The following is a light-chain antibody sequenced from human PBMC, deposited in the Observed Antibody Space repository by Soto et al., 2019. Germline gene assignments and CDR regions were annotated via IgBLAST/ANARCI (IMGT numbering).Light chain of an antibody. CDR3: QHYVTSSIT. Sequence: EIVLTQSPPTLSLFPGERATLSCRASQSVSSNVAWYQQKPGQAPRLLMYGASSRATGTPDRISGGGSGTDFTLTISRLEPEDFAVYYCQHYVTSSITFGQGTRLEIK. J-gene: IGKJ5*01. CDR1: QSVSSN. CDR2: GAS. V-gene: IGKV3-20*01.